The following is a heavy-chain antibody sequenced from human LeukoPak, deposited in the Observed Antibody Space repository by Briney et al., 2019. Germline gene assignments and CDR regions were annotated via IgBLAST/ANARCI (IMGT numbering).Heavy chain of an antibody. CDR2: IYYSGST. V-gene: IGHV4-39*01. Sequence: SETLPLTCTVSGGSISSSSYYWGWIRQPPGKGLEWIGSIYYSGSTYYNPSLKSRVTISVDTSKNQFSLKLSSVTAADTAVYYCARRGNSGSYDYWGQGTLVTVSS. CDR1: GGSISSSSYY. J-gene: IGHJ4*02. D-gene: IGHD1-26*01. CDR3: ARRGNSGSYDY.